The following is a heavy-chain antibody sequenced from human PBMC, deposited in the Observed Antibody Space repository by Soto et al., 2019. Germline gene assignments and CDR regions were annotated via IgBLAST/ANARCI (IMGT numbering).Heavy chain of an antibody. D-gene: IGHD4-17*01. CDR2: ISYDGSNK. Sequence: GGSLRLSCAASGFTFSSYGMHWVRQAPGKGLEWVAVISYDGSNKYYADSVKGRFTISRDNSKNTLYLQMNSLRAEDTAVYYCAKAVGDYGDYVTYYFDYWGQGTLVTVSS. J-gene: IGHJ4*02. CDR3: AKAVGDYGDYVTYYFDY. CDR1: GFTFSSYG. V-gene: IGHV3-30*18.